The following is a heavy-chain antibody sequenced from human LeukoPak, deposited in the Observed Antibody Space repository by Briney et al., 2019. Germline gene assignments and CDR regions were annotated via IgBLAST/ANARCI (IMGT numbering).Heavy chain of an antibody. J-gene: IGHJ4*03. CDR2: IYTSGST. D-gene: IGHD3-22*01. Sequence: SETLSLTCTVSGGSISSGSYYWSWIRQPAGKGLEWIGRIYTSGSTNYNPSLKSRVTISVDTSKNQFSLKLSSVTAADTAVYYCARHLYYYDSSGCFDYWGQGTLVTVSS. CDR3: ARHLYYYDSSGCFDY. V-gene: IGHV4-61*02. CDR1: GGSISSGSYY.